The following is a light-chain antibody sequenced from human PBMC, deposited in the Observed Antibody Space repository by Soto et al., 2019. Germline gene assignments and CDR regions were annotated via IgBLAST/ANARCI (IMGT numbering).Light chain of an antibody. J-gene: IGKJ4*01. CDR1: QSVRSGY. CDR3: HQYGNSPLT. V-gene: IGKV3-20*01. Sequence: EIVLTQTPGTLSLSPGERATLSCRASQSVRSGYFAWYQQKPGQAPGLLIVGASSRATGIPDRFSGGGSGTDFTLTISRLEPEDFALYYCHQYGNSPLTFGGGTTVEIK. CDR2: GAS.